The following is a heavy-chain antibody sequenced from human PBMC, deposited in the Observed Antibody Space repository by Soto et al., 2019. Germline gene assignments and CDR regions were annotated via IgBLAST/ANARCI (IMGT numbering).Heavy chain of an antibody. Sequence: GGSLRLSCAASGFTFSSYGMHWVRQAPGKGLEWVAVIWYDGSNKYYADSVKGRFTISRDNSKNTLYLQMNSLRAEDTAVYYCARGPGTTLHYYFDYWGQGTLVTVSS. CDR1: GFTFSSYG. J-gene: IGHJ4*02. CDR3: ARGPGTTLHYYFDY. CDR2: IWYDGSNK. D-gene: IGHD1-1*01. V-gene: IGHV3-33*01.